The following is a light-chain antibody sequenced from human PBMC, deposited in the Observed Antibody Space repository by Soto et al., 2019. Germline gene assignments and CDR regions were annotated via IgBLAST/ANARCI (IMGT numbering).Light chain of an antibody. CDR2: STS. CDR1: QDIRKY. V-gene: IGKV1-39*01. Sequence: DLPMTQSPSSLSASVGDRVTITCRASQDIRKYLNWYQQKPGKAPTLLIYSTSTLQSGVPPKCSGSGSGTDFTLTMTALQPEDFASYYCQRSFSTPTYTFGQGNKLEI. CDR3: QRSFSTPTYT. J-gene: IGKJ2*01.